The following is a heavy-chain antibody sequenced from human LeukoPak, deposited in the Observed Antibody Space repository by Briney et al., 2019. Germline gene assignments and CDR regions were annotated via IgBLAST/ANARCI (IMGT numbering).Heavy chain of an antibody. CDR2: IYHSGGT. J-gene: IGHJ6*03. V-gene: IGHV4-4*02. CDR3: ATNGYYCMDV. CDR1: GGSISSSTNW. Sequence: SGTLSLTCAVSGGSISSSTNWWSWVRQPPGKGLEWIGEIYHSGGTNDNPSLKSRITISVDKSQNQFSLKVNSLTAADTAVYYCATNGYYCMDVWGKGTTVTVSS. D-gene: IGHD2-8*01.